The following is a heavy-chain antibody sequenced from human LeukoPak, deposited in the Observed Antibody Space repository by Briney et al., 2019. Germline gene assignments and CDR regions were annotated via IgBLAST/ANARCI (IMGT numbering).Heavy chain of an antibody. Sequence: SVKVSCKASGGTFSSYAISWVRQAPGQGLEWMGRIIPIFGTANYAQKFQGRVTITTDESTSTAYMELSSLRSEGTAVYYCARGYSYGPGLDYWGQEPWSPSPQ. V-gene: IGHV1-69*05. CDR1: GGTFSSYA. D-gene: IGHD5-18*01. J-gene: IGHJ4*01. CDR3: ARGYSYGPGLDY. CDR2: IIPIFGTA.